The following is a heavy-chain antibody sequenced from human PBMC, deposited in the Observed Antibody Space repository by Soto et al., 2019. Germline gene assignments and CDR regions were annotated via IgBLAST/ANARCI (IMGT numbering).Heavy chain of an antibody. CDR3: ASEGPYGSGSYYNPSSFDY. V-gene: IGHV3-9*01. J-gene: IGHJ4*02. Sequence: EVQLVESGGGLVQPGRSLRLSCAASGFTFDDYAMHWVRQAPGKGLEWVSGISWNSGSIGYADSVKGRFTISRDNAKNSLYLQMNSLRAEDTALYYCASEGPYGSGSYYNPSSFDYWGQGTLVTVSS. D-gene: IGHD3-10*01. CDR2: ISWNSGSI. CDR1: GFTFDDYA.